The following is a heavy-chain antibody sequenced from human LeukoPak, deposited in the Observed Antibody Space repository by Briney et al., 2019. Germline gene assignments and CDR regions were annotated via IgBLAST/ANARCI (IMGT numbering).Heavy chain of an antibody. J-gene: IGHJ4*02. V-gene: IGHV3-21*01. Sequence: GGSLRLSCAASGFTFSSYSMTWVRQAPGKGLEWVSSISSSSSYIYYADSVKGRFTISRDNAKNSLYLQMNSLRAEDTAVYYCASAMVEEPGYWGQGTLVTVSS. CDR1: GFTFSSYS. CDR3: ASAMVEEPGY. CDR2: ISSSSSYI. D-gene: IGHD4/OR15-4a*01.